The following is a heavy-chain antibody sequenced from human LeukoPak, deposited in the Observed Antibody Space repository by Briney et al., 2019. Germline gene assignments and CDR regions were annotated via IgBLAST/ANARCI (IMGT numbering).Heavy chain of an antibody. J-gene: IGHJ6*03. Sequence: ASVKVSCKASGYTFTSYYMHWVRQAPGQGLEWMGIINPSGGSTSYAQKFQGRVTMTRDTSTSTVYMELSSLRSDDTAVYYCARGGDYYDILTGYSYYYYYMDVWGKGTTVTVSS. CDR3: ARGGDYYDILTGYSYYYYYMDV. D-gene: IGHD3-9*01. CDR2: INPSGGST. V-gene: IGHV1-46*01. CDR1: GYTFTSYY.